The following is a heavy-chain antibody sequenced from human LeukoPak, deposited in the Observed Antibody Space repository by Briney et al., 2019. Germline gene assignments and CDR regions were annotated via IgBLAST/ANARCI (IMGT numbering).Heavy chain of an antibody. D-gene: IGHD3-10*01. CDR1: GISLSNCA. CDR2: ISERGGST. Sequence: GGSLRLSCVVPGISLSNCAMAWVRQAPGKGLEWVSYISERGGSTTYADSVKGRFTISRDTSLNTLYLQMNNLRAEDTAVYFCAKRGVVIRGLLVIGYHQEAYHYDFWGQGVLVTVSS. V-gene: IGHV3-23*01. J-gene: IGHJ4*02. CDR3: AKRGVVIRGLLVIGYHQEAYHYDF.